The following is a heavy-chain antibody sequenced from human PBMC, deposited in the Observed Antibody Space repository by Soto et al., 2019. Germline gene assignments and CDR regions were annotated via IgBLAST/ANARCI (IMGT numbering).Heavy chain of an antibody. CDR2: FNPILSFS. CDR3: ATSFGSGSRAFDY. V-gene: IGHV1-69*02. CDR1: GDTFNFYT. J-gene: IGHJ4*02. Sequence: QVQLVQSGAEVKKPGSSVKVSCKASGDTFNFYTINWVRQAPGLGLEWMGRFNPILSFSNSALKFQGRVTLTADKSTSTAYMVLSSLRSEDTAIDYWATSFGSGSRAFDYWGQGALVTVSS. D-gene: IGHD3-10*01.